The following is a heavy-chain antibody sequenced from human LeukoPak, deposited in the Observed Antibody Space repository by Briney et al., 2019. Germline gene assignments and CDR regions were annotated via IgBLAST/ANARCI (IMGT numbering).Heavy chain of an antibody. J-gene: IGHJ4*02. CDR2: INPSGGST. CDR3: ARKGVVVPAARTGPLDY. D-gene: IGHD2-2*01. CDR1: GYTFTSYY. V-gene: IGHV1-46*01. Sequence: ASVKVSCKASGYTFTSYYMHWVRQAPGQGLEWMGIINPSGGSTSYAQKFQGRVTMTRDTSTSTVYMELSSLRSEDTAVYYCARKGVVVPAARTGPLDYWGQGTLVTVSS.